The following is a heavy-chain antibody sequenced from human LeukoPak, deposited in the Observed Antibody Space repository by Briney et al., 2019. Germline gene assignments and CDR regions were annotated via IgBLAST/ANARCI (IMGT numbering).Heavy chain of an antibody. CDR1: GFTFSSYA. Sequence: PGRSLRLSCAASGFTFSSYAMHWVRQAPGKGLEWVSYISSSGSTIYYADSVKGRFTISRDNAKNSLYLQMNSLRAEDTAVYYCAREKSWGAVDYWGQGTLVTVSS. CDR3: AREKSWGAVDY. CDR2: ISSSGSTI. J-gene: IGHJ4*02. D-gene: IGHD7-27*01. V-gene: IGHV3-48*04.